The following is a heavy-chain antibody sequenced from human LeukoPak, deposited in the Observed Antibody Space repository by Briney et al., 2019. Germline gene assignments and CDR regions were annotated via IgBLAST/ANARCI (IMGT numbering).Heavy chain of an antibody. J-gene: IGHJ4*02. D-gene: IGHD3-10*01. CDR3: ARDSGFGELFNDY. V-gene: IGHV3-7*03. Sequence: GGSLRLSCAASGFTFSSYWMSWVRQAPGKGLEWVANIKQDGSEKYYVDSVKGRFTISRDNAKNSLYLQMNSLRAEDTAVYYCARDSGFGELFNDYWGQGTLVTVSS. CDR2: IKQDGSEK. CDR1: GFTFSSYW.